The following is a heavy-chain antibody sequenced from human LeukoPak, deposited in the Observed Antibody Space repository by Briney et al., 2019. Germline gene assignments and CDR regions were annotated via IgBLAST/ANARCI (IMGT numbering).Heavy chain of an antibody. CDR3: AKEGSSRDSSGYLWFDP. J-gene: IGHJ5*02. V-gene: IGHV3-23*01. CDR2: ISGSGGST. D-gene: IGHD3-22*01. CDR1: GFTFSSYG. Sequence: GGSLRLSCAASGFTFSSYGMSWVRQAPGKGLEWVSAISGSGGSTYYADSVKGRFTISRDNSKNTLYPQMNSLRAEDTAVYYCAKEGSSRDSSGYLWFDPWGQGTLVTVSS.